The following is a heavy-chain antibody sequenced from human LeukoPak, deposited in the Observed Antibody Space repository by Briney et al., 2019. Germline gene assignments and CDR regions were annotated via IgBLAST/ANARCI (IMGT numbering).Heavy chain of an antibody. D-gene: IGHD4-17*01. CDR1: RFTFSSYT. V-gene: IGHV3-21*01. Sequence: GGSLRLSCAASRFTFSSYTMSWVRQAPGKGLEWVSSISGSSSYIYYADSVKGRFTISRDNAKNSLYLQMNSLRAEDTTVYHCARGIYGDAFDIWGQGTMVTVSS. CDR3: ARGIYGDAFDI. J-gene: IGHJ3*02. CDR2: ISGSSSYI.